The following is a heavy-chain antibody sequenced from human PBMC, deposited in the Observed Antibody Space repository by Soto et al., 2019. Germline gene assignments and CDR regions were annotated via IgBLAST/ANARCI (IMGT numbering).Heavy chain of an antibody. CDR3: ARAPYSGSYYYFDY. CDR2: IYYSGST. Sequence: YETLSLPCTVSGGSISSYYWSGIRQPPGKGLEWIGYIYYSGSTNYNPSLKSRVTISVDTSKNQFSLKLSSVTAADTAVYYCARAPYSGSYYYFDYWGKGTLVTVSS. J-gene: IGHJ4*02. CDR1: GGSISSYY. V-gene: IGHV4-59*01. D-gene: IGHD1-26*01.